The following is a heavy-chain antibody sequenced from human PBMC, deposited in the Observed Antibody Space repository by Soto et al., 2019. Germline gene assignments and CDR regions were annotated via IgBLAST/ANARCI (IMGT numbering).Heavy chain of an antibody. Sequence: EVQLVESGGGLVQPGGSLRLSCAASGFTFNRYWMKWVRQAPGRGLEWMGNINQDGSEKHYVDSVKGRFTISRDNAKDSVYLQMNSLKGEDTAMYYCARGGYDYSNPFDYWGQGTLVNVSS. CDR3: ARGGYDYSNPFDY. D-gene: IGHD4-4*01. J-gene: IGHJ4*02. CDR1: GFTFNRYW. V-gene: IGHV3-7*04. CDR2: INQDGSEK.